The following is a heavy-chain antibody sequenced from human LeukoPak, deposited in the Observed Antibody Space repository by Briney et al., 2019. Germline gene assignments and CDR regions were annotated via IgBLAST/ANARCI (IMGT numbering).Heavy chain of an antibody. V-gene: IGHV4-34*01. J-gene: IGHJ4*02. Sequence: SETLSLTCAVYGGSFSGYYWSWIRQPPGKGLEWIGSIYYSGSTYYNRSLKSRVTISVDTSKNQFSLKLSSVTAADTAVYYCASDLRGVRGVIIGVYWGQGTLVTVSS. CDR1: GGSFSGYY. D-gene: IGHD3-10*01. CDR2: IYYSGST. CDR3: ASDLRGVRGVIIGVY.